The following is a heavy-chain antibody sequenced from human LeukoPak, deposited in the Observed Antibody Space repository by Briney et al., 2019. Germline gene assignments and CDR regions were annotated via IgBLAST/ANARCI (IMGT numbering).Heavy chain of an antibody. J-gene: IGHJ4*02. D-gene: IGHD4-17*01. CDR2: ISGSGGTT. CDR1: GFTFSNYA. CDR3: ANRGNTVTTLDC. Sequence: GGSLRLSCAASGFTFSNYAMSWVRQAPGKGLDWVSGISGSGGTTYYADSVKGRFTISRDNSKNTLYLQMNSLRAEDTAVYYCANRGNTVTTLDCWGQGTLVTVSS. V-gene: IGHV3-23*01.